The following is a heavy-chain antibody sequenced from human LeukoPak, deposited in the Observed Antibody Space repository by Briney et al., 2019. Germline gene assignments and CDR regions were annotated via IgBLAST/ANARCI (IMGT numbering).Heavy chain of an antibody. CDR1: GGSISSSSYY. Sequence: PSETLSLTCTVSGGSISSSSYYWGWIRQPPGKGLEWIWSIYYSGSTYYNPSLKSRVTISVDTSKNQFSLKLSSVTAADTAVYYCARDSSLLYFGEPDKWFDPWGQGTLVTVSS. CDR3: ARDSSLLYFGEPDKWFDP. CDR2: IYYSGST. D-gene: IGHD3-10*01. V-gene: IGHV4-39*07. J-gene: IGHJ5*02.